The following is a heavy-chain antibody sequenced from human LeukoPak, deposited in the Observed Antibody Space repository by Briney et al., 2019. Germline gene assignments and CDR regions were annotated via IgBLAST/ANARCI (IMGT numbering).Heavy chain of an antibody. Sequence: HPGGSLRLSCAASGFTFSSYSMNWVRQAPGKGLEWVSYISSSSSTIYYADSLKGRFTISRDNAKNTLYLQMNSLRAEDTAVYYCARGGGYSYGSFDYWGQGTLVTVSS. J-gene: IGHJ4*02. D-gene: IGHD5-18*01. CDR3: ARGGGYSYGSFDY. CDR1: GFTFSSYS. CDR2: ISSSSSTI. V-gene: IGHV3-48*04.